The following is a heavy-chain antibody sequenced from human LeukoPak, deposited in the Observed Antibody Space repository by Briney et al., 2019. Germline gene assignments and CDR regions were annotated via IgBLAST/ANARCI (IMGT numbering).Heavy chain of an antibody. D-gene: IGHD3-10*01. CDR3: AREVANYYGSGSYYGETDY. V-gene: IGHV3-23*01. Sequence: GGSLRLSCAASGFTFNNYAISWVRQAPGKGLEWVSAVSGSGGTTYYADSVDGRFTISRDNSKNTVFLHMNSLRAEDTALYYCAREVANYYGSGSYYGETDYWGQGTLVTVSS. J-gene: IGHJ4*02. CDR1: GFTFNNYA. CDR2: VSGSGGTT.